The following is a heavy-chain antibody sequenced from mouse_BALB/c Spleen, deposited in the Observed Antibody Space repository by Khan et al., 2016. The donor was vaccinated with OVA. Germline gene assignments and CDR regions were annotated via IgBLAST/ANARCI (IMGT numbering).Heavy chain of an antibody. CDR1: GFTFSSYS. D-gene: IGHD4-1*01. Sequence: EVELVESGGDLVKPGGSLKLSCAASGFTFSSYSMSWVRQTPDKRLEWVASISSGGDYTYYPAIVKRRFTIYRDNAKHTLYLQMSSLKSEDTAMYYCASHLSGSFAYWGQGTLVTVSA. V-gene: IGHV5-6*01. CDR2: ISSGGDYT. J-gene: IGHJ3*01. CDR3: ASHLSGSFAY.